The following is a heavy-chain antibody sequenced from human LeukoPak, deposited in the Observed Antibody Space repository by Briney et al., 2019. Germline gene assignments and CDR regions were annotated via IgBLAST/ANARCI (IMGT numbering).Heavy chain of an antibody. Sequence: SETLSLTCTVSGGSVSSGSYYWSWIRQPPGKSLEWIGYIYYTGNTNYNPSLKSRVTISMDMSKNQFSLNLSSVTAADTAVYYCARDRTDIVATSHFDYWGQGTLVTVSS. CDR3: ARDRTDIVATSHFDY. V-gene: IGHV4-61*01. CDR2: IYYTGNT. D-gene: IGHD5-12*01. CDR1: GGSVSSGSYY. J-gene: IGHJ4*02.